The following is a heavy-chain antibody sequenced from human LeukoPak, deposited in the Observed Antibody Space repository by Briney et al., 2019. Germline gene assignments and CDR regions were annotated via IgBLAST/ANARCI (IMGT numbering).Heavy chain of an antibody. Sequence: SCKASGGTFSSYAISWVRQAPGQGLEWVANIKQDGSEKYYVDSVKGRFTISRDNAKNSLYLQMNSLRAEDTAVYYCARESNRVVWGQGTLVTVSS. CDR1: GGTFSSYA. D-gene: IGHD1-14*01. CDR2: IKQDGSEK. V-gene: IGHV3-7*01. J-gene: IGHJ4*02. CDR3: ARESNRVV.